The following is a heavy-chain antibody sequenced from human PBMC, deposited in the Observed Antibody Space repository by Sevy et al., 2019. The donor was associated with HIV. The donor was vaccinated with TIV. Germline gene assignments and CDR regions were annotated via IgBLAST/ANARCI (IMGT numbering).Heavy chain of an antibody. CDR2: ISGAGTHT. CDR3: ARSRSNYGDYYFDY. D-gene: IGHD4-17*01. V-gene: IGHV3-11*06. J-gene: IGHJ4*02. CDR1: GFTFSAYY. Sequence: GGSLRLSCAASGFTFSAYYMTWIRQAPGKGLEWVSYISGAGTHTNYVESVKGRFTISRDNSKNSLYLQMNSLRAEDTAVYFCARSRSNYGDYYFDYWGQGILVTVSS.